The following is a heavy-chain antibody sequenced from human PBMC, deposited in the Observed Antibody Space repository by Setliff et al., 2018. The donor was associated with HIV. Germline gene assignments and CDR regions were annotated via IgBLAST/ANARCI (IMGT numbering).Heavy chain of an antibody. Sequence: KPSETLSLTCTVSGGSISSYYWSWIRQPPGKGLEWIGYIYSTGSTKYNPSLKSRVTLSLDTSKTQYSLKLNSVTAADTAVYYCARLEYHSDGNGYLQFYFDYWGQGTLVTVSS. CDR3: ARLEYHSDGNGYLQFYFDY. V-gene: IGHV4-4*09. CDR2: IYSTGST. D-gene: IGHD3-22*01. CDR1: GGSISSYY. J-gene: IGHJ4*02.